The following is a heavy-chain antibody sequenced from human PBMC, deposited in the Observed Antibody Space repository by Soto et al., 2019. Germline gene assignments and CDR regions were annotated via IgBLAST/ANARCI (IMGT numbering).Heavy chain of an antibody. J-gene: IGHJ2*01. V-gene: IGHV4-61*01. CDR2: IYRGSP. CDR3: SRDQGLGAGYFAL. Sequence: QVQLQESGPGQVKPSETMFLTCTVSGGSVSSGTYYWSWIRQPAGKGLEWMGYIYRGSPNYNPSLESRATISVDTSWTQFSLMLSSVTAADTAVYYCSRDQGLGAGYFALWGRGTLVTVSS. CDR1: GGSVSSGTYY. D-gene: IGHD7-27*01.